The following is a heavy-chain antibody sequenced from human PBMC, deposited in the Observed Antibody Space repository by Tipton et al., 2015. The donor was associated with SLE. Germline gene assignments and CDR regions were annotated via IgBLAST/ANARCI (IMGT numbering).Heavy chain of an antibody. J-gene: IGHJ3*02. CDR2: IYYSGST. CDR3: ARDPFPTVTTGAFDI. V-gene: IGHV4-61*10. CDR1: GGSISSGSYY. D-gene: IGHD4-17*01. Sequence: TLSLTCTVSGGSISSGSYYWSWIRQPAGKGLEWIGYIYYSGSTNYNPSLKSRVTISVDTSKNQFSLKLSSVTAAGTAVYYCARDPFPTVTTGAFDIWGQGTMVTVSS.